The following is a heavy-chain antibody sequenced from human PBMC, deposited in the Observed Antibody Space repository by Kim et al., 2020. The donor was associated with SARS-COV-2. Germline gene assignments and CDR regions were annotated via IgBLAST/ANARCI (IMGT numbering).Heavy chain of an antibody. Sequence: ASVKVSCKASGYTFTNYAIHWVRQAPGQRLEWMGWINAGNGNTKYSQKFQGRVTIARDTSASTAYMELSSLRSEDTAVYYCARAELNFDWLLSAGFPFDIWGQGTMVIVSS. CDR3: ARAELNFDWLLSAGFPFDI. V-gene: IGHV1-3*01. J-gene: IGHJ3*02. CDR2: INAGNGNT. CDR1: GYTFTNYA. D-gene: IGHD3-9*01.